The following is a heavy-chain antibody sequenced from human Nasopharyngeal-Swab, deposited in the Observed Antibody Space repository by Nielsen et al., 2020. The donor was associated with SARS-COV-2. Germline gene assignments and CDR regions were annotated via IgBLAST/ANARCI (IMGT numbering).Heavy chain of an antibody. J-gene: IGHJ5*02. V-gene: IGHV5-10-1*01. CDR2: IDPSDSYT. Sequence: GESLKISCQGSGYSFTSYWISWVRQMPGKGLEWMGRIDPSDSYTNYSPSFQGRVTISADKSISTAYLQWSSLKASDTAMYYCARLGITMVREPRRPFDPWGQGTLVTVSS. D-gene: IGHD3-10*01. CDR3: ARLGITMVREPRRPFDP. CDR1: GYSFTSYW.